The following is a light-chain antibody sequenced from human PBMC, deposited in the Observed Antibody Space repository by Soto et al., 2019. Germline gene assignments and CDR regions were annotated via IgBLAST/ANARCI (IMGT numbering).Light chain of an antibody. J-gene: IGKJ5*01. CDR3: QQYANSPTT. Sequence: EIVLTQYTGTLSLSPGERATLSCRATQSVFSNYLAWYQQKPGQAPRLLIYGVSTRATGIPDRFSGSGSGTDFILTISRLEPEDFAVYYCQQYANSPTTFGQGTRLEI. V-gene: IGKV3-20*01. CDR2: GVS. CDR1: QSVFSNY.